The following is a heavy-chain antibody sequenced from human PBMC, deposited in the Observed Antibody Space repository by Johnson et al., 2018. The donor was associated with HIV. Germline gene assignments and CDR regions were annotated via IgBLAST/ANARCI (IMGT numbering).Heavy chain of an antibody. CDR3: AKERAYIRTFDI. D-gene: IGHD5-18*01. Sequence: VHLVESGGGVVRPGGSLRLSCAASGFTFDDYGMNWIRQAPGKGLEWVSGINWNGGSTGYADSVKGRFTISRDNAKNSLHLQMNSLRAEDTAVYYCAKERAYIRTFDIWGQGTLVTVSS. V-gene: IGHV3-20*04. J-gene: IGHJ3*02. CDR2: INWNGGST. CDR1: GFTFDDYG.